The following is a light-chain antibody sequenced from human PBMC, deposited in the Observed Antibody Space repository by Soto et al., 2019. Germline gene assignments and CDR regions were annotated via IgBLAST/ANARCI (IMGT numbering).Light chain of an antibody. V-gene: IGKV1-39*01. CDR3: QQSYRTPRT. J-gene: IGKJ2*02. CDR2: GAY. CDR1: QSISSY. Sequence: DIQMTQSPSSLSASVGDRVTITCRASQSISSYLNWYQQKPGKAPKLLIYGAYSLQSGVPSRFSGSGSGTEFTLTISSLQPEDYATYYCQQSYRTPRTFGQGTKLEIK.